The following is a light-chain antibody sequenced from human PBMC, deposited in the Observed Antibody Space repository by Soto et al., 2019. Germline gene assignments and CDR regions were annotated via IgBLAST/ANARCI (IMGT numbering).Light chain of an antibody. V-gene: IGLV1-40*01. CDR1: SSNIGAGYY. CDR2: GNS. Sequence: QSVLTQPPSVSGAPGQRVTISCTGSSSNIGAGYYVHWYQQLPGTAPKHLIYGNSNRRSGVPDRFSGSKSGTSTSQAITGPHYSDEHDYYCQSYDISLALRVFGTGTKLTVL. J-gene: IGLJ1*01. CDR3: QSYDISLALRV.